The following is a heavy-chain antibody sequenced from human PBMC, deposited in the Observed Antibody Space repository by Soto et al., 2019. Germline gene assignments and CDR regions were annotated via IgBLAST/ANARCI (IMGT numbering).Heavy chain of an antibody. CDR2: INPNSGGT. CDR3: ARAGDYDILTGYYYYYYGMDV. CDR1: GYTFTGYY. D-gene: IGHD3-9*01. Sequence: SVKVSCKASGYTFTGYYMHWVRQAPGQGLEWMGWINPNSGGTNYAQKFQGRVTMTRDTPISTAYMELSRLRSDDTAVYYCARAGDYDILTGYYYYYYGMDVWGQGTTVTVSS. J-gene: IGHJ6*02. V-gene: IGHV1-2*02.